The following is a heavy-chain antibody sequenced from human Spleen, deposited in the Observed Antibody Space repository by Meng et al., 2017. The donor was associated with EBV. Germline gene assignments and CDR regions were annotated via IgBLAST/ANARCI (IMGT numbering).Heavy chain of an antibody. CDR2: VHHDGRT. V-gene: IGHV4-4*02. CDR1: GASISASSL. D-gene: IGHD4-17*01. J-gene: IGHJ5*01. Sequence: HVLLPGSHPGPVKRSRTLTPTCAVCGASISASSLWSWVRQPPGKGLEGIGEVHHDGRTNYNTSLKSRVSISVEKSNNQFSLNMTSVTAADTAVYSCARADGDANGFDPWGQGTLVTVSS. CDR3: ARADGDANGFDP.